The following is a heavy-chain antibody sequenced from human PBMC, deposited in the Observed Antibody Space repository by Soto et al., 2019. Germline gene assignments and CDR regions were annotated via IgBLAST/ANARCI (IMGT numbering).Heavy chain of an antibody. CDR1: GFTFSDYA. CDR3: ARGDYYDTSGPFSDAFDI. D-gene: IGHD3-22*01. CDR2: ISGSGDST. J-gene: IGHJ3*02. V-gene: IGHV3-23*01. Sequence: PGGSLRLSCAASGFTFSDYAMHWVRQAPGKGLERVSVISGSGDSTYYADSVKGRFTISRDNAKKSLYLQMNSLRAEDTAVYYCARGDYYDTSGPFSDAFDIWGQGTMVTVSS.